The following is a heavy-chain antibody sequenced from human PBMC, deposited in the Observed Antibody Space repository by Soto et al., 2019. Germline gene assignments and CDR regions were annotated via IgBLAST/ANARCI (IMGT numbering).Heavy chain of an antibody. V-gene: IGHV1-18*01. J-gene: IGHJ4*02. CDR2: INPYNGNT. D-gene: IGHD3-10*01. CDR1: GYTFTSYG. Sequence: QVQVVQSGAEMKTPGASVKVSCKASGYTFTSYGLSWVRQAPGQGLEWVGWINPYNGNTHHPQNLQGSVTMTTDTSTNTADMERRSRRSDDTAVYYCARDSTSGAGSYYHPLDYWGQGTLVTVSS. CDR3: ARDSTSGAGSYYHPLDY.